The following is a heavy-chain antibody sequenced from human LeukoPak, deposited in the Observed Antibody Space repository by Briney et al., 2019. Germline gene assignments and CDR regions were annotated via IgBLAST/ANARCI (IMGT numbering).Heavy chain of an antibody. CDR1: GYTLTELS. J-gene: IGHJ4*02. CDR3: ATGLNSSGYTFS. CDR2: FDPEDGET. V-gene: IGHV1-24*01. Sequence: GASVKVSCKVSGYTLTELSMHWVRQAPGKGLEWMGGFDPEDGETIYAQKFQGRVTMTEDTSTDTAYMELSSLRSEDTAVYYCATGLNSSGYTFSWGQGILVTVSS. D-gene: IGHD3-22*01.